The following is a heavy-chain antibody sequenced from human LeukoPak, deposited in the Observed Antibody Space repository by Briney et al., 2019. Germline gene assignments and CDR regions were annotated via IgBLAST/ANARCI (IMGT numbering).Heavy chain of an antibody. CDR2: IYYSGST. CDR1: GGSISSGGYY. CDR3: AREWQQNNGMDV. V-gene: IGHV4-31*03. Sequence: SQTLSLTCTVSGGSISSGGYYWSWIRQHPGKGLEWIGYIYYSGSTYYNPSLKSRVTISVDTSKNQFSLKLSSVTAADTAVYYCAREWQQNNGMDVWGQGTTVTVSS. D-gene: IGHD6-13*01. J-gene: IGHJ6*02.